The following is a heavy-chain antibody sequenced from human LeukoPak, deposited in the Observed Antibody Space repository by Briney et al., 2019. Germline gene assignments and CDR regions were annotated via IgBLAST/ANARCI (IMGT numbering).Heavy chain of an antibody. D-gene: IGHD3-9*01. CDR3: ARARRTVLRYFDWLTDY. V-gene: IGHV3-23*01. J-gene: IGHJ4*02. CDR1: GFTFSSYA. Sequence: GGSLRLSCAASGFTFSSYAMSWVRQAPGKGLEWVSLISGSGGSTYYADSVKGRFTISRDNAKNSLYLQMNSLRAEDTAVYYCARARRTVLRYFDWLTDYWGQGTLVTVSS. CDR2: ISGSGGST.